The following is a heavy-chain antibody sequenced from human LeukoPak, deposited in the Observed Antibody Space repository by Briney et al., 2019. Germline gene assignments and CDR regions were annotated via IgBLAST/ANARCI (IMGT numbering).Heavy chain of an antibody. J-gene: IGHJ4*02. V-gene: IGHV3-48*01. CDR3: ARGFDY. Sequence: GGALRLSCAASGFTFSSYSMNWVRQAPGKGREWMSYISSSSSTIYYADSVRSRFTISRDNDKNSMYLLMNSLGAEDTAVYYCARGFDYWGQGTLVTVSS. CDR1: GFTFSSYS. CDR2: ISSSSSTI.